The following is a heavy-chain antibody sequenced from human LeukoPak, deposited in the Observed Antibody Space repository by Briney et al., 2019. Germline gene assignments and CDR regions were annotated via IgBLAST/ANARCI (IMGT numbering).Heavy chain of an antibody. D-gene: IGHD6-13*01. V-gene: IGHV4-61*02. CDR3: ASTSGLVAAAAPGYYYYYGMDV. CDR1: GGSISSSSYY. CDR2: IYTSGST. J-gene: IGHJ6*02. Sequence: PSETLSLTCTVSGGSISSSSYYWSWIRQPAGKGLEWIGRIYTSGSTNYNPSLKSRVTMSVDTSKNQFSLKLSSVTAADTAVYYCASTSGLVAAAAPGYYYYYGMDVWGQGTTVTVSS.